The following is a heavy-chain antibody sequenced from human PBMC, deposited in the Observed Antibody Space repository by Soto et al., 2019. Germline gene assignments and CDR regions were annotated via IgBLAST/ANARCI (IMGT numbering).Heavy chain of an antibody. CDR1: GGSISSGGYY. J-gene: IGHJ5*02. CDR3: ARTPGYSSSWYWGGAWFDP. Sequence: PSETLSLTCTVSGGSISSGGYYWSWIRQHPGKGLEWIGYIYYSGSTYYNPSLKSRVTISVDTSKNQFSLKLSSVTAADTAVYYCARTPGYSSSWYWGGAWFDPWGQGTLVTVSS. V-gene: IGHV4-31*03. D-gene: IGHD6-13*01. CDR2: IYYSGST.